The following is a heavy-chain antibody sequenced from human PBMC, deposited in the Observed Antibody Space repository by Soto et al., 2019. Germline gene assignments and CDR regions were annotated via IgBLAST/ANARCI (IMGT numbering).Heavy chain of an antibody. D-gene: IGHD6-13*01. CDR2: IYYSGST. J-gene: IGHJ5*02. V-gene: IGHV4-39*01. Sequence: QLQLQESGPGLVKPSETLSLTCTVSGGSISSSSYYWGWIRQPPGKGLEWIGSIYYSGSTYYNPSLKSRVTISVDTSKNQFSLKLSSVTAADTAVYYCARLVAYSSSWLRIPYNWFDPWGQGTLVTVSS. CDR1: GGSISSSSYY. CDR3: ARLVAYSSSWLRIPYNWFDP.